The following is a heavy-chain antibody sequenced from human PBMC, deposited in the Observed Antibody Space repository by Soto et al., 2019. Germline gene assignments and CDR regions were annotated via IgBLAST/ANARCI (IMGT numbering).Heavy chain of an antibody. Sequence: GGSLRLSCAASGFTFGNYAMHWVRQAPGKGLEYVSAISSNGNSTYYADSVKGRFTISRDNSMNTLYLQMGSLRAEDMAVYYCASDRTAASPSYYMDVWGKGTTVTVSS. J-gene: IGHJ6*03. D-gene: IGHD6-13*01. V-gene: IGHV3-64*02. CDR2: ISSNGNST. CDR1: GFTFGNYA. CDR3: ASDRTAASPSYYMDV.